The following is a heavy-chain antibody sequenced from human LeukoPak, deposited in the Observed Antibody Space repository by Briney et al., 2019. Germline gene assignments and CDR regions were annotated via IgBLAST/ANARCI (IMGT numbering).Heavy chain of an antibody. Sequence: ASVKVSCKASGYTFTGYYMHWVRQAPGQGLEWMGWINPNSGGTNYAQKFQGRVTMTRDTSISTAYMELSRLRSDDTAVYYCARDSVYYDSSGYYGPWGLGTLVTVSS. J-gene: IGHJ5*02. V-gene: IGHV1-2*02. D-gene: IGHD3-22*01. CDR3: ARDSVYYDSSGYYGP. CDR1: GYTFTGYY. CDR2: INPNSGGT.